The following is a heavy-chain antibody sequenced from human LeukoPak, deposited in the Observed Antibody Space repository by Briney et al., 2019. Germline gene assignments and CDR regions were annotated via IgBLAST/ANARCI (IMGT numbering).Heavy chain of an antibody. CDR2: INSDGINT. CDR1: GFTFSNYW. V-gene: IGHV3-74*01. D-gene: IGHD3-22*01. CDR3: ARDLGQYYDTSDNWFDP. J-gene: IGHJ5*02. Sequence: PGGSLRLSCAASGFTFSNYWIHWVRQAPGKGLVWVSRINSDGINTSYADSVKGRFTISRDNAKNTLNLQMNSLRAEDTAVYYCARDLGQYYDTSDNWFDPWGQGILVTVSS.